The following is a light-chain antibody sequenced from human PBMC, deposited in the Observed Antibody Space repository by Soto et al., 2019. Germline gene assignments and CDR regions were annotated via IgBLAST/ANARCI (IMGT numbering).Light chain of an antibody. CDR1: QTITRW. Sequence: DIQMTQSPSTLSASVGDRVTIACRANQTITRWLAWYQQKPGKAPKLLIFDASTLESGVPSRFSGSGYGTEFTLTISSLPPEDFATYYCQQYHTFWTFGQGTTVEVK. CDR2: DAS. J-gene: IGKJ1*01. CDR3: QQYHTFWT. V-gene: IGKV1-5*01.